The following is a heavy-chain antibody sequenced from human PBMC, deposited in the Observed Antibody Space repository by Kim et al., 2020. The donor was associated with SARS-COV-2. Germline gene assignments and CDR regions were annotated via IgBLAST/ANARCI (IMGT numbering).Heavy chain of an antibody. Sequence: GGSLRLSCAASGFDFYNYAMRWVRQAPGKGLEWVSGIGGSGLTTYYADSVKGRFTVSRDNSKKTVYLQMHSLRAEDTAVYYCAKWKGGDFWKDYTDYIDFWGQGTLVTVSS. CDR3: AKWKGGDFWKDYTDYIDF. J-gene: IGHJ4*02. V-gene: IGHV3-23*01. CDR2: IGGSGLTT. CDR1: GFDFYNYA. D-gene: IGHD3-3*01.